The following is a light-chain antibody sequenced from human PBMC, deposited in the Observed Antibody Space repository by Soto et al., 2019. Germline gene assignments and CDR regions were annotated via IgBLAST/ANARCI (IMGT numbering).Light chain of an antibody. CDR3: QQYNNWPPIT. CDR2: DAS. CDR1: QSVSNY. V-gene: IGKV3D-15*01. J-gene: IGKJ5*01. Sequence: PGERATLSCRASQSVSNYLAWYQQKPGQAPRLLIYDASNRATGIPARFSGSGSGTEFTLTISSLQSEDFAVYYCQQYNNWPPITFGQGTRLEIK.